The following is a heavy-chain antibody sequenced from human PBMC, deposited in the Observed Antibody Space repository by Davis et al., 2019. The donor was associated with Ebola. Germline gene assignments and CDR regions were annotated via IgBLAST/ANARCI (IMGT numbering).Heavy chain of an antibody. CDR1: GFTFSSYA. Sequence: PGGSLRLSCAASGFTFSSYAMNWVRQAPGKGLEWVGRIKSKTDGGTTDYAAPVKGRFTISRDDSKNTLYLQMNSLKTEDTAVYYCTTVKYYYDSSGHSDAFDIWGQGTMVTVSS. D-gene: IGHD3-22*01. J-gene: IGHJ3*02. CDR2: IKSKTDGGTT. V-gene: IGHV3-15*07. CDR3: TTVKYYYDSSGHSDAFDI.